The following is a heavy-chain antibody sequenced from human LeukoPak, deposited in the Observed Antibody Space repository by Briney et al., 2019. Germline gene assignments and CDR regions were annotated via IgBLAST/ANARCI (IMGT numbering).Heavy chain of an antibody. CDR3: GVSGYDSLLNY. CDR2: ISGYNGDT. CDR1: GYTFTSYG. Sequence: GGLVKVSCKASGYTFTSYGISWVRQAPGQGLEWMGWISGYNGDTKYAHNFQGRVTMTMDTSTSTAYMELRSLRSDDTAVYYCGVSGYDSLLNYWGQGTLVTVSS. D-gene: IGHD5-12*01. V-gene: IGHV1-18*04. J-gene: IGHJ4*02.